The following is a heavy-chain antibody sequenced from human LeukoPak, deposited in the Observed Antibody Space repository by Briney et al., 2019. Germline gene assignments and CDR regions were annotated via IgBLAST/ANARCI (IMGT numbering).Heavy chain of an antibody. V-gene: IGHV3-48*01. CDR3: ARDHNYAFDN. Sequence: GGSLRLSCTASGFPFIEYSMNWVRKAPGKGLEWISYIGIDSGNTKYADSVRGRFTISADKAKNSLYLQMNSLRVEDTAVYYCARDHNYAFDNWGQGTLVSVAS. J-gene: IGHJ4*02. CDR1: GFPFIEYS. CDR2: IGIDSGNT. D-gene: IGHD1-1*01.